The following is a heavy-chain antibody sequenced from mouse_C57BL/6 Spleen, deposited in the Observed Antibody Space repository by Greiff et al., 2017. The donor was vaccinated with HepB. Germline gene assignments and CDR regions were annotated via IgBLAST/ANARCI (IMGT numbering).Heavy chain of an antibody. V-gene: IGHV1-50*01. D-gene: IGHD1-1*01. Sequence: VKLQQPGAELVKPGASVKLSCKASGYTFTSYWMQWVKQRPGQGLEWIGEIDPSDSYTNYNQKFKGKATLTVDTSSSTAYMQLSSLTSEDSAVYYCARSLTYGSSYYFDYWGQGTTLTVSS. J-gene: IGHJ2*01. CDR1: GYTFTSYW. CDR3: ARSLTYGSSYYFDY. CDR2: IDPSDSYT.